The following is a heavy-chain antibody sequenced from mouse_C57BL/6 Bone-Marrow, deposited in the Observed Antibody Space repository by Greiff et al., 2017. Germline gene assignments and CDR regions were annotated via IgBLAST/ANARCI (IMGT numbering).Heavy chain of an antibody. J-gene: IGHJ1*03. CDR2: IYPRSGNT. D-gene: IGHD4-1*01. CDR3: AVTGLSWYFDV. CDR1: GYTFTSYG. V-gene: IGHV1-81*01. Sequence: VQLQQSGAELARPGASVKLSCKASGYTFTSYGISWVKQRTGQGLEWIGEIYPRSGNTYFNEKVKGKATLTADKSSSTAYMELRILTSGVSAVYFGAVTGLSWYFDVWGTGTTVTVSS.